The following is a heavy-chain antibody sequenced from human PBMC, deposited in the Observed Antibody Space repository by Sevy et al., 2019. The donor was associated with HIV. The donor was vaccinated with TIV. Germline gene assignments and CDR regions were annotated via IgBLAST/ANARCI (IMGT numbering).Heavy chain of an antibody. V-gene: IGHV3-30*18. Sequence: GGSLRLSCAASGFTFSTYAMHWVRQAPGQGLEWLAVISYDGNYKYYTDSLKGRFTISRDSSKNTLYLQMNSLRAEDTAVYYWANDAGYSTDWYPGYWGQGTLVTVSS. CDR1: GFTFSTYA. CDR3: ANDAGYSTDWYPGY. J-gene: IGHJ4*02. CDR2: ISYDGNYK. D-gene: IGHD6-19*01.